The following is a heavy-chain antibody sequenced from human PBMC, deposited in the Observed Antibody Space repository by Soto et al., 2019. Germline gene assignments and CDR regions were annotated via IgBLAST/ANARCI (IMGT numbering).Heavy chain of an antibody. D-gene: IGHD3-3*01. V-gene: IGHV3-23*01. CDR3: AKTRTFNGYYGGFDA. CDR2: VSGGGAST. J-gene: IGHJ4*02. CDR1: GFSFAGYA. Sequence: GGSLRLTCAATGFSFAGYALTWVRQAPGQGLEWLSAVSGGGASTYSAESVRGRCSLITDVSGEMIYRRLNRLPAAETATYYSAKTRTFNGYYGGFDAWGQGARVTVSS.